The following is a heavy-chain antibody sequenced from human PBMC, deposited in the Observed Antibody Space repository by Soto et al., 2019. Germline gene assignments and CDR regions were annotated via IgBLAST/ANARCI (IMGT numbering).Heavy chain of an antibody. D-gene: IGHD2-15*01. CDR1: GGSISSGGYY. Sequence: QVQLQESGPGLVKPSQALSLTCTVSGGSISSGGYYWSWIRQHPGKGLEWIGYIYYSGNTYYNPSLKSRVTLSVDTAKNQFALKLNSVTAAGPAVYYCATTPRYWAQGTLVTVSS. V-gene: IGHV4-31*03. CDR3: ATTPRY. CDR2: IYYSGNT. J-gene: IGHJ4*02.